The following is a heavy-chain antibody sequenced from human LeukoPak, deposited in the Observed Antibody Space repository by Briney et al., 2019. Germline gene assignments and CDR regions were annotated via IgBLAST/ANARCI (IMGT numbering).Heavy chain of an antibody. J-gene: IGHJ4*02. CDR2: ISYDGSNK. D-gene: IGHD5-24*01. CDR1: GFAFSSYG. CDR3: ACRTRWPLAGIDY. Sequence: PGGSLRLSCAASGFAFSSYGMHWVRQAPGKGLEWVAVISYDGSNKYYADSVKGRFTISRDNSKNTLYLQMNSLRAEDTAVYYCACRTRWPLAGIDYWGQGTLVTVSS. V-gene: IGHV3-30*03.